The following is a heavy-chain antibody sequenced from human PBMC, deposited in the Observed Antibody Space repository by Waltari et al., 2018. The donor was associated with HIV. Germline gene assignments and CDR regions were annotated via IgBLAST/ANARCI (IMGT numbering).Heavy chain of an antibody. J-gene: IGHJ3*02. CDR2: IYYSGST. V-gene: IGHV4-39*07. CDR3: ASGLYVWGSFQADAFDI. D-gene: IGHD3-16*01. Sequence: QLQLQESGPGLVKPSETLSLTCTVSGGSISSSSYYWGWIRQPPGKGLEWIGSIYYSGSTYYNPSLKSRVTISVDTSKNQFSLKLSSVTAADTAVYYCASGLYVWGSFQADAFDIWGQGTMVTVSS. CDR1: GGSISSSSYY.